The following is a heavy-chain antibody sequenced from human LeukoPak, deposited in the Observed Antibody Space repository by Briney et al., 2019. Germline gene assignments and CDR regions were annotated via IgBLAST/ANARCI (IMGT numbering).Heavy chain of an antibody. V-gene: IGHV2-5*02. Sequence: SGPTLVNPTQTLTLTCTFSGFSLSTSGVGVGWIRQPPGKALEWLALIYWDDDKRYSPSLKSRLTITKDTSKNQVVLTMTNMDPVDTATYYCAHRHPGPHYYGSGSYLDGYFDYWGQGTLVTVSS. J-gene: IGHJ4*02. CDR1: GFSLSTSGVG. CDR2: IYWDDDK. CDR3: AHRHPGPHYYGSGSYLDGYFDY. D-gene: IGHD3-10*01.